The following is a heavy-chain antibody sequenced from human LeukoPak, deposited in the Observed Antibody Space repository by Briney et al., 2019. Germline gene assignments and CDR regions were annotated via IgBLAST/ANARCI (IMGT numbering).Heavy chain of an antibody. CDR1: GFAFSSYW. CDR2: INSDGSTT. V-gene: IGHV3-74*01. CDR3: ARDRGDAFDI. J-gene: IGHJ3*02. Sequence: GGPLRLSCAASGFAFSSYWMHWVRQAPGKGLVWVSQINSDGSTTSYADSVKDRFTFSRDNAKNTLSLQINSLRAEDTAVYFCARDRGDAFDIWGQGTMVTVSS.